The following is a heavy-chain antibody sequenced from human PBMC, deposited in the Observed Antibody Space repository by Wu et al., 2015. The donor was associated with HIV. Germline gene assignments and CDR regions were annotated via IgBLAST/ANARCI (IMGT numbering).Heavy chain of an antibody. D-gene: IGHD3-10*01. J-gene: IGHJ4*02. CDR1: GGTFNTYA. CDR3: ARVPSMVRASLDY. V-gene: IGHV1-69*13. CDR2: IIPIFDTT. Sequence: QVQLVQSGAEVKKPGSSVKVSCKASGGTFNTYAINWVRQAPGQGLEWMGRIIPIFDTTYYAQKFQGRVTLTADESTSSAYMELNSLRSEDTAVYYCARVPSMVRASLDYVGPGNPGHRLL.